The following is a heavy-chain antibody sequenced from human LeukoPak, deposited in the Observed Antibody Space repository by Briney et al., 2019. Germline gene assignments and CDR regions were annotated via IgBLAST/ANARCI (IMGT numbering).Heavy chain of an antibody. V-gene: IGHV1-8*02. CDR2: MNPNSGNT. CDR1: GYTFTGYY. CDR3: ARGSPSGYDLIDY. Sequence: ASVKVSCKASGYTFTGYYMHRVRQATGQGLEWMGWMNPNSGNTGYAQKFQGRVTMTRNTSISTAYMELSSLRSEDTAVYYCARGSPSGYDLIDYWGQGTLVTVSS. D-gene: IGHD5-12*01. J-gene: IGHJ4*02.